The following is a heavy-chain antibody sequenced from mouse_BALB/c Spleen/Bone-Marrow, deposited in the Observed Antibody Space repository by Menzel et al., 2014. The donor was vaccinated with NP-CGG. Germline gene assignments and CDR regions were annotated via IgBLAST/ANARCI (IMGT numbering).Heavy chain of an antibody. Sequence: LEESGAELVKPGASVELSCKTSGYTFTSYWIQWVKQRPGQGLGWIGEIFPGTGTTYYNEKFKGKATLTIDTSSSTAYMQLSSLTSEDSAFYFCASRDSSGYVPDYWGQGTTLTVSS. D-gene: IGHD3-2*01. CDR3: ASRDSSGYVPDY. CDR2: IFPGTGTT. CDR1: GYTFTSYW. V-gene: IGHV1S132*01. J-gene: IGHJ2*01.